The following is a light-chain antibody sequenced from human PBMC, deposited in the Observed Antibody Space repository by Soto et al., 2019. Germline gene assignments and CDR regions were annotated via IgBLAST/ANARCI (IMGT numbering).Light chain of an antibody. CDR1: QSLRGNY. J-gene: IGKJ1*01. V-gene: IGKV3-20*01. CDR2: SAS. Sequence: EIVLTQSPGTLSMSPGERATFSCRASQSLRGNYLAWYQEKPGQAPRLLIYSASSRATGIPDRFSSSGSGTDFTLTISRLEPEDFAVYFCQQHDRSPWTFGQGTKVEMK. CDR3: QQHDRSPWT.